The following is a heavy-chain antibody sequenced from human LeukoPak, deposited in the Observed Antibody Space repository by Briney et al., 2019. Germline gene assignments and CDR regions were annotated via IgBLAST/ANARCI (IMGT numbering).Heavy chain of an antibody. Sequence: ASVKVSCKASGYTFTSYGISWVRQAPGQGLEWMGWISAYNGNTNYAQKLQGRVTMTTDTSTSTAYMELRSLRSDDTAVYYCARDLPDVLRYFDWLLVTGVDCYGMDVWGQGTTVTVSS. CDR2: ISAYNGNT. V-gene: IGHV1-18*01. J-gene: IGHJ6*02. CDR1: GYTFTSYG. CDR3: ARDLPDVLRYFDWLLVTGVDCYGMDV. D-gene: IGHD3-9*01.